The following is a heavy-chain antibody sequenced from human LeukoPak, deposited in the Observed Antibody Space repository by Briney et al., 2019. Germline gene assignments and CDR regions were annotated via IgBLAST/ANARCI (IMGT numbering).Heavy chain of an antibody. D-gene: IGHD3-22*01. Sequence: PSETLSLTCTDSGGSISSFYWSWIRRPPGKELEWIGYFYYTGSTKYNPSLKSRVTISGDTSKNQFSLKLSSVTAADTAVYSCARGYNPHYYDSSGNPYYFDSWGQGTLVTVSS. CDR1: GGSISSFY. J-gene: IGHJ4*02. V-gene: IGHV4-59*01. CDR2: FYYTGST. CDR3: ARGYNPHYYDSSGNPYYFDS.